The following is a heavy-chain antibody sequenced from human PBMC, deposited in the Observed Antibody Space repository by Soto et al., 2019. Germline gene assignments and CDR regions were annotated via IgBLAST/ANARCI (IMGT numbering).Heavy chain of an antibody. CDR2: INPNSGGT. Sequence: GASVKVSCKASGYTFTGYSMYWVRQAPGQGLEWMGWINPNSGGTNYAQKFQGWVTMTRDTSTSTTYMELSRLRSDDTAVYYCARDARGDEAPMDYWGQGTLVTVS. CDR3: ARDARGDEAPMDY. CDR1: GYTFTGYS. J-gene: IGHJ4*02. V-gene: IGHV1-2*04. D-gene: IGHD3-10*01.